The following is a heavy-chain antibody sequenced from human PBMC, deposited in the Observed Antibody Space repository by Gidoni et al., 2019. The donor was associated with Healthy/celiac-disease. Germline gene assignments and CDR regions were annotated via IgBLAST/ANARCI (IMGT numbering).Heavy chain of an antibody. CDR3: ARIAAAAGDAFDI. CDR2: IYYSGST. V-gene: IGHV4-59*01. Sequence: QVQLQESGPGLVKPSETLSLTCTVSGGSISSYYWSWIRQPPGKGLEWIGYIYYSGSTNYNPSLKSRVTISVDTSKNQFSLKLSSVTAADTAVYYCARIAAAAGDAFDIWGQGTMVTVSS. D-gene: IGHD6-13*01. J-gene: IGHJ3*02. CDR1: GGSISSYY.